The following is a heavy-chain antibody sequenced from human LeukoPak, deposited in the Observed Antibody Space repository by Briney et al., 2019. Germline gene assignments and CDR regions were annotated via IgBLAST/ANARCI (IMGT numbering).Heavy chain of an antibody. CDR1: GGSISSYY. Sequence: SETLSLTCTVSGGSISSYYWSWIRQPAGKGLEWIGRIYTSGSTNYNPSLKSRVTISVDTSKNQFSLKLSSVTAADTAVYYCARDSWWTAAGYYYYMDVWGKGTTVTVS. CDR2: IYTSGST. D-gene: IGHD6-13*01. J-gene: IGHJ6*03. V-gene: IGHV4-4*07. CDR3: ARDSWWTAAGYYYYMDV.